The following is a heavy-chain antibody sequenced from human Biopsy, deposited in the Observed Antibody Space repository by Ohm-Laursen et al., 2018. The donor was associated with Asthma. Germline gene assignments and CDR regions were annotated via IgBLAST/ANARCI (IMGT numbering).Heavy chain of an antibody. CDR1: SGSGGYMSSGKYY. J-gene: IGHJ4*02. CDR3: ARGTIVAGIDY. V-gene: IGHV4-30-4*01. Sequence: SQTLSLTCSLSSGSGGYMSSGKYYWSWIRQPPGKGLEWIAYIFYSGATNYNPALKSRVAQSIDTSKSQFSLRLNSLSAADTAVYYCARGTIVAGIDYWGRGTLVTVSS. CDR2: IFYSGAT. D-gene: IGHD5-12*01.